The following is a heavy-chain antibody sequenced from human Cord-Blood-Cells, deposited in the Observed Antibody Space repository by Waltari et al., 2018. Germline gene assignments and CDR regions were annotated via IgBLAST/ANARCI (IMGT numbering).Heavy chain of an antibody. CDR1: GGSISSGGYY. CDR3: ARGHSSSSFDY. V-gene: IGHV4-31*03. CDR2: IYYSGST. J-gene: IGHJ4*02. D-gene: IGHD6-6*01. Sequence: QVQLQESGPGLVKPSQTPSLTCNVSGGSISSGGYYWSWIRQHPGKGLEWIGYIYYSGSTYYSPSLKSRVTISVDTSKNQFSLKLSSVTAADTAVYYCARGHSSSSFDYWGQGTLVTVSS.